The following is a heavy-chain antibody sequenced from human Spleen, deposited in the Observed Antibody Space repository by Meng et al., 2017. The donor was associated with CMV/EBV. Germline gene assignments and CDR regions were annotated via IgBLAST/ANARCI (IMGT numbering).Heavy chain of an antibody. V-gene: IGHV3-21*01. Sequence: LSCTASGFTFSSDTMNWVRQAPGKGLEWVSSISSSSSYIYYADSLKGRFTISRDNAKNSLYLQMNSLRAEDTAVYYCARDGVPEWFDPWGQGTLVTVSS. D-gene: IGHD3-16*01. CDR2: ISSSSSYI. CDR3: ARDGVPEWFDP. J-gene: IGHJ5*02. CDR1: GFTFSSDT.